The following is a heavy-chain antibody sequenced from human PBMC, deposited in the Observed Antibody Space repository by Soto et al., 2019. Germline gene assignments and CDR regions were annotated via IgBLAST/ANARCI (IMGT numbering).Heavy chain of an antibody. CDR2: INPSGGST. CDR1: GYTFTSYY. J-gene: IGHJ6*02. CDR3: ARDEMYSSSWSNSKFYDYGMYV. Sequence: QVQLVQSGAEVKKPGASVKVSCKASGYTFTSYYMHWVRQAPGHGLEWMGIINPSGGSTSYAQNFQGRVAVTRDTSTSTAYMELSSLRSEDTAVYYCARDEMYSSSWSNSKFYDYGMYVWGQGTTVTVSS. D-gene: IGHD6-13*01. V-gene: IGHV1-46*01.